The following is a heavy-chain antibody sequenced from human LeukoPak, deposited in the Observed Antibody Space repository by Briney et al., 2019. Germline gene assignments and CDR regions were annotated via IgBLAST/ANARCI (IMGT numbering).Heavy chain of an antibody. V-gene: IGHV1-69*04. CDR1: GGTFSIYA. CDR3: ARSHIVVVTAIGSYGMDV. CDR2: IIPILGIA. D-gene: IGHD2-21*02. Sequence: SVKVSCKASGGTFSIYAISWVRQAPGQGLEWMGRIIPILGIANYAQKFQGRVTITADKSTSTAYMELSSLRSEDTAVYYCARSHIVVVTAIGSYGMDVWGQGTTVTVSS. J-gene: IGHJ6*02.